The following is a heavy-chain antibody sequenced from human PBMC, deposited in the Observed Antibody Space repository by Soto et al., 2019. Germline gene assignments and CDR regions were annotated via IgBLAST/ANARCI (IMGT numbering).Heavy chain of an antibody. CDR3: ARWIRGNYYDSGRYRVQKYFDS. CDR1: SYTSTTYG. D-gene: IGHD3-10*01. V-gene: IGHV1-18*01. J-gene: IGHJ4*01. CDR2: IGVHSGNT. Sequence: ASVKVSCKASSYTSTTYGITWVRQAPGQGLEWMGWIGVHSGNTNYAQKVQDRVTMTTDTSTNTAYMELRSLRSDDTAVYYCARWIRGNYYDSGRYRVQKYFDSWGQGTLVTVSS.